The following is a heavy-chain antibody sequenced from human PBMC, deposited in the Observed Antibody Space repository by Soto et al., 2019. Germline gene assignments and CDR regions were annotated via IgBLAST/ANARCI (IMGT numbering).Heavy chain of an antibody. J-gene: IGHJ6*03. CDR1: GDKFSSYT. CDR3: AREPSIAAVGIPLYSYYYMDV. CDR2: IVSFAGVP. V-gene: IGHV1-69*08. D-gene: IGHD6-13*01. Sequence: QVQLVQSGAEVRNPGSSVKVSCKASGDKFSSYTISWVRQAPGQGLEWMGRIVSFAGVPSYAQILQCRITITADSSSSTAYMELTSLTSDDTAVYYCAREPSIAAVGIPLYSYYYMDVWGEGTAVTVSS.